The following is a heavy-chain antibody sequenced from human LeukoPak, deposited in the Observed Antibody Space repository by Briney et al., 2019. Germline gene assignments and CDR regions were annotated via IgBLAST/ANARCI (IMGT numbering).Heavy chain of an antibody. Sequence: SETLSLTCTVSGGSISSYYWSWIRQFPGKGLEWIGYIYYSGITKYNPSLKSRVIISMDTSKNQFSLKLSSATAADTAIYYCARVDFWSGFPSAFDYWGQGTLVTVSS. CDR3: ARVDFWSGFPSAFDY. CDR2: IYYSGIT. CDR1: GGSISSYY. V-gene: IGHV4-59*01. D-gene: IGHD3-3*01. J-gene: IGHJ4*02.